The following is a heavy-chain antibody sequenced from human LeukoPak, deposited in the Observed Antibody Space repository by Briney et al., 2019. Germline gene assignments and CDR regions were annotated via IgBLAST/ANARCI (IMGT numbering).Heavy chain of an antibody. Sequence: SETLSLTCTVSGGSISSYYWSWIRQPPGKGLEWMGYIYYSGSTNYNPSLKSRVTISVDTSKNRFSLKLSSVTAADTAVYYCAKGGRITMIVVVPKWFDPWGQGTLVTVSS. D-gene: IGHD3-22*01. CDR3: AKGGRITMIVVVPKWFDP. CDR1: GGSISSYY. CDR2: IYYSGST. J-gene: IGHJ5*02. V-gene: IGHV4-59*01.